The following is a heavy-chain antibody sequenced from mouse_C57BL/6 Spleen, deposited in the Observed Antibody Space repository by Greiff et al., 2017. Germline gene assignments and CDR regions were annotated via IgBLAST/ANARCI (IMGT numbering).Heavy chain of an antibody. CDR2: ISSGSSTI. J-gene: IGHJ2*01. CDR1: GFTFSDYG. Sequence: EVKVVESGGGLVKPGGSLKLSCAASGFTFSDYGMHWVRQAPEKGLEWVAYISSGSSTIYYADTVKGRFTISRDNAKNTLFLQMTSLRSEDTAMYYCARGLGRGKYFDYWGQGTTLTVSS. CDR3: ARGLGRGKYFDY. D-gene: IGHD3-3*01. V-gene: IGHV5-17*01.